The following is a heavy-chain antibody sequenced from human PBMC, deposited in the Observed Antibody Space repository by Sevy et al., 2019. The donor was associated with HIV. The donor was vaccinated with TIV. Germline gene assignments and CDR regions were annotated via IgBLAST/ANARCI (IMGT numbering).Heavy chain of an antibody. Sequence: GGSLRLSCAVSGLTFSNAWMSWVRQAPGKGLEWVGRIKSKIDGGTIDYVAPVKGRFTISRDDSENTLYLQMNSLKTEDTAVYYCITRAPPYGDYPFDYWGQGTLVTVSS. CDR3: ITRAPPYGDYPFDY. V-gene: IGHV3-15*01. J-gene: IGHJ4*02. CDR1: GLTFSNAW. CDR2: IKSKIDGGTI. D-gene: IGHD4-17*01.